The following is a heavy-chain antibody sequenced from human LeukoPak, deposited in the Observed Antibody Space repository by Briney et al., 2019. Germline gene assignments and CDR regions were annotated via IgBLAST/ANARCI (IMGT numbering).Heavy chain of an antibody. J-gene: IGHJ6*04. CDR3: TLTREPAGYDILTGYYRAPQDYYGMDV. Sequence: GGSLRLSRSASGFTFSIYAMHCVPEAPGKGLEYVSAISSNGGSTYYTDSLKGRFTISRDNSQNTLYLQMSSLRAEDTAVYYRTLTREPAGYDILTGYYRAPQDYYGMDVWGKGTTVTVSS. CDR2: ISSNGGST. CDR1: GFTFSIYA. D-gene: IGHD3-9*01. V-gene: IGHV3-64D*06.